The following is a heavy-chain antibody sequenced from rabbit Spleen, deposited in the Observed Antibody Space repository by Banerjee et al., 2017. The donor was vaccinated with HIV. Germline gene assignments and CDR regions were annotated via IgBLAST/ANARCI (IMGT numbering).Heavy chain of an antibody. D-gene: IGHD2-1*01. CDR3: ARGSAAMTMVITGYYLTL. CDR2: IDAVGSPNT. V-gene: IGHV1S45*01. CDR1: GFSFSGSGY. Sequence: QEQLEESGRGLVKPEGSLTLTCTASGFSFSGSGYMCWVRQAPGKGLEWIGCIDAVGSPNTYCARWAKGRFTISRPSSTPVTLQMTSLTAADTATYFCARGSAAMTMVITGYYLTLWGQGTLVTVS. J-gene: IGHJ4*01.